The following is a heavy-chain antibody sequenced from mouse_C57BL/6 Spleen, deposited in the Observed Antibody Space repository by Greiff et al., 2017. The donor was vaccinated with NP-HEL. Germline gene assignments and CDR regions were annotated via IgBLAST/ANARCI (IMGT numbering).Heavy chain of an antibody. Sequence: QVHVKQPGAELVKPGASVKMSCKASGYTFTSYWITWVKQRPGQGLEWIGDIYPGSGSTNYNEKFKSKATLTVDTSSSTAYMQLSSLTSEDSAVYYCAREGYYYGSSYAWFAYWGQGTLVTVSA. CDR2: IYPGSGST. J-gene: IGHJ3*01. D-gene: IGHD1-1*01. V-gene: IGHV1-55*01. CDR3: AREGYYYGSSYAWFAY. CDR1: GYTFTSYW.